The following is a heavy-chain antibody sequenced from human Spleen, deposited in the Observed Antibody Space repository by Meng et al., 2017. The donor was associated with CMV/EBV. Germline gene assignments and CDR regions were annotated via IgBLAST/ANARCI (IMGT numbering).Heavy chain of an antibody. V-gene: IGHV3-30*02. CDR3: AGKVLFHYGMDV. CDR1: GFTISVYG. CDR2: TRYDGRKK. J-gene: IGHJ6*02. Sequence: GESLKISCAASGFTISVYGMHWVRQAPGKGLEWVAFTRYDGRKKYYADFVRGRFTISRDNSKNMLYVQMESLRPEDTAVYYCAGKVLFHYGMDVWGQGTTVTVSS.